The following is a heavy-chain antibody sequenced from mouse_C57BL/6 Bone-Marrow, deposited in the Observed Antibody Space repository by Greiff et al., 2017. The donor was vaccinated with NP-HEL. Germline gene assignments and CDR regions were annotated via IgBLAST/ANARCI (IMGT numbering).Heavy chain of an antibody. V-gene: IGHV1-55*01. CDR1: GYTFTSYW. D-gene: IGHD3-3*01. CDR2: IYPGSGST. Sequence: QVQLKESGAELVKPGASVKMSCKASGYTFTSYWITWVKQRPGQGLEWIGDIYPGSGSTNYNEKFKSKATLTVDTSSSTAYMQLSSLTSEDSAVYYCARGRGTPDYWGQGTTLTGSS. CDR3: ARGRGTPDY. J-gene: IGHJ2*01.